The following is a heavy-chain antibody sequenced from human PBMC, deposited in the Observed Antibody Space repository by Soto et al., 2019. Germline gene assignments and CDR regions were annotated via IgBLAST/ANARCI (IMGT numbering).Heavy chain of an antibody. J-gene: IGHJ4*02. CDR1: GLTFSRNW. V-gene: IGHV3-7*01. D-gene: IGHD2-8*02. Sequence: PGGSLRLSCSVSGLTFSRNWMTWVRQAPGKGLERVANIRPDGSRDYYVDAVKGRFTISRDNAKNSVYLQMNSLRVEDTAVYYCAPSGPEYWAQGSLVTV. CDR3: APSGPEY. CDR2: IRPDGSRD.